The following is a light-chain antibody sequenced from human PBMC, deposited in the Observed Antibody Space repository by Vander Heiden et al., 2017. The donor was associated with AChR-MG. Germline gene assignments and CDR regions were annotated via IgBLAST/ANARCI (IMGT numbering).Light chain of an antibody. CDR1: QNIISS. CDR2: KAS. V-gene: IGKV1-5*03. Sequence: DIQMTQSPSTLSASVGDRVTITCRASQNIISSLAWYQQKPGKAPKLLIHKASSLESGVPSRFSGSGSGTEFTLTISSLQPDDFATYYCQQYNSYLLTFGGGTKVEIK. CDR3: QQYNSYLLT. J-gene: IGKJ4*01.